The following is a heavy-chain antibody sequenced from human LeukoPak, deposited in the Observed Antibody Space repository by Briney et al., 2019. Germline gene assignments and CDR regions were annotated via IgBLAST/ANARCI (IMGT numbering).Heavy chain of an antibody. D-gene: IGHD2-8*02. CDR1: GFTYANYA. Sequence: PGGSLRLSCVASGFTYANYAMNWVRQAPGKRLEWVASITGTGGRGGIYYADSVKGRFTISRDNSKNTLFLQMSSLRAEDTAVYNWAKGDMRQCTVLRCSTFDDWGQGTVVTV. CDR3: AKGDMRQCTVLRCSTFDD. J-gene: IGHJ4*02. V-gene: IGHV3-23*01. CDR2: ITGTGGRGGI.